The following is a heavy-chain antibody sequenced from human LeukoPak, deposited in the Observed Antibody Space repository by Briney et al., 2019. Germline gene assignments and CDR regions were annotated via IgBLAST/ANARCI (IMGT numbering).Heavy chain of an antibody. Sequence: ASVKVFCKASGGTFSSYAISWVRQAPGQGLEWMGGIIPIFGTANYAQKFQGRVTITADESTSTAYMELSSLRSEDTAVYYCASGEYSGYDSPFDYWGQGTLVTVSS. D-gene: IGHD5-12*01. CDR3: ASGEYSGYDSPFDY. CDR2: IIPIFGTA. J-gene: IGHJ4*02. V-gene: IGHV1-69*13. CDR1: GGTFSSYA.